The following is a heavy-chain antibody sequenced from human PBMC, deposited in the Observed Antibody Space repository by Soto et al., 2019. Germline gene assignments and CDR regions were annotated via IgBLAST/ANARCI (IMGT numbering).Heavy chain of an antibody. CDR3: ASNCYGYTLYDY. J-gene: IGHJ4*02. CDR2: SYYRGRT. V-gene: IGHV4-30-4*01. D-gene: IGHD5-18*01. CDR1: GGSISSGDYY. Sequence: QVQLQESGPGLVKPSQTLSLTCTVSGGSISSGDYYWSWIRRPPGKGLEWLGYSYYRGRTYSNPSLNSRATISVDTSKNQFSLKLSSVTAADTAVYYCASNCYGYTLYDYWGQGTLVTVSS.